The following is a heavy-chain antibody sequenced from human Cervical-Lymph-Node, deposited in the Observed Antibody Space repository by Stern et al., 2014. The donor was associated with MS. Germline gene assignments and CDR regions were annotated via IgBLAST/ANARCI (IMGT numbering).Heavy chain of an antibody. V-gene: IGHV1-18*04. CDR3: ARDTNWRYFDY. J-gene: IGHJ4*02. D-gene: IGHD2-8*01. CDR2: INTYSGKT. CDR1: GYSFTTHG. Sequence: DQLVESGNEVRKPGASVKVSCKASGYSFTTHGINWVRQAPGHGLEWLGWINTYSGKTDYAEKLQGRVTMTTDTSTKTAYMEMRSLRSDDTAVYYCARDTNWRYFDYWGQGTLVTVSS.